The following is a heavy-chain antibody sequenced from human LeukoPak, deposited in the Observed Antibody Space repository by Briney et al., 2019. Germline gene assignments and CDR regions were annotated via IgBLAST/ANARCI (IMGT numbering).Heavy chain of an antibody. J-gene: IGHJ4*02. V-gene: IGHV4-39*01. CDR3: ASPEDISGHDYSYYFDY. CDR1: GGSISSSSYY. CDR2: IYYSGST. D-gene: IGHD5-12*01. Sequence: SETLSLTCTVSGGSISSSSYYWGWIRQPPGKGLEWIGSIYYSGSTYYNPSLKSRVTISVDTSKNQFSLKLSSVTAADTAVYYCASPEDISGHDYSYYFDYWGQGTLVTVSS.